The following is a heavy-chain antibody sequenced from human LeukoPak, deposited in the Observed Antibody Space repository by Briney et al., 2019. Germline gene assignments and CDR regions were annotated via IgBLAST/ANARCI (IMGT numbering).Heavy chain of an antibody. CDR1: GFAFSNYW. CDR3: ASHFASGSSSGY. Sequence: GGSLRLSCAASGFAFSNYWMHWVRHAPAKGLVGVLRINTDGTSTSYADSLRGRFTISRDNAKNTLSVQKKTLRAEDTPVYYCASHFASGSSSGYWGQGTLVTVSS. V-gene: IGHV3-74*01. D-gene: IGHD3-10*01. J-gene: IGHJ4*02. CDR2: INTDGTST.